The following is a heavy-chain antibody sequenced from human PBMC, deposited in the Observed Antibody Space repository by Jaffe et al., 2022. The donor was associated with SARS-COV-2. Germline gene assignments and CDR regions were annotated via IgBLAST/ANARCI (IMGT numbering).Heavy chain of an antibody. CDR2: INHSGST. CDR1: GGSFSGYY. Sequence: QVQLQQWGAGLLKPSETLSLTCAVYGGSFSGYYWSWIRQPPGKGLEWIGEINHSGSTNYNPSLKSRVTISVDTSKNQFSLKLSSVTAADTAVYYCARGGRFGEYLVPRPASNDAFDIWGQGTMVTVSS. V-gene: IGHV4-34*01. J-gene: IGHJ3*02. CDR3: ARGGRFGEYLVPRPASNDAFDI. D-gene: IGHD3-10*01.